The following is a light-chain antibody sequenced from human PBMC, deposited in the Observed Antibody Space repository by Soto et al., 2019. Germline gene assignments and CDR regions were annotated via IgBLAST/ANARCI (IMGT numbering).Light chain of an antibody. CDR2: SNN. Sequence: QSVLTQSPSASGTPGQRVAISCSEGSSNIGGNTVNWYQQLPGTAPKLLIYSNNQRPSGVPGRFSGSKSGTSASLAISGLQSEDGADYYCAAWDDSLNGYVFGTGTKVTVL. V-gene: IGLV1-44*01. CDR1: SSNIGGNT. CDR3: AAWDDSLNGYV. J-gene: IGLJ1*01.